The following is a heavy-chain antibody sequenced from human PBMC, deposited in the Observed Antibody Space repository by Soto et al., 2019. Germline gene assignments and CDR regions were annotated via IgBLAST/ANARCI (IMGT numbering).Heavy chain of an antibody. CDR2: INPSGST. CDR3: AKKGTWGSGSPS. CDR1: GYTFTSYY. D-gene: IGHD3-10*01. J-gene: IGHJ5*02. Sequence: ASVKVSCKASGYTFTSYYMHWVRQAPGQGLEWMGIINPSGSTSYAQKFQGRVTMTRDTSTSTVYMELSSLRSGDTAVYYCAKKGTWGSGSPSWGQGTLVTVSS. V-gene: IGHV1-46*01.